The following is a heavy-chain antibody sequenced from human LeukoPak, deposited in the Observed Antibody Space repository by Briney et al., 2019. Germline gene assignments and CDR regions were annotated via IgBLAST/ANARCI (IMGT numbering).Heavy chain of an antibody. CDR2: IYYSGST. D-gene: IGHD3-3*01. V-gene: IGHV4-39*01. J-gene: IGHJ3*02. CDR1: GGSISSSSYY. CDR3: ARRRRITIFGVGPWAFDI. Sequence: PSETLSLTCTVSGGSISSSSYYWGWIRQPPGKGLEWIGSIYYSGSTYYNPSLKSRVTISVDTSKNQFSLKLSSVTAADTAVYYCARRRRITIFGVGPWAFDIWGQGTMVTVSS.